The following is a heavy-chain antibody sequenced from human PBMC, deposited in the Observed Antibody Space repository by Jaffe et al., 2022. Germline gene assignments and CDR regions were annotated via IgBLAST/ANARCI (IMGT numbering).Heavy chain of an antibody. V-gene: IGHV3-48*03. J-gene: IGHJ4*02. CDR1: GFTLSSYE. CDR3: ARGSEGERFRFRYYDSGTYYFDY. CDR2: ISTSGTTI. Sequence: EVQLVESGGGLVQPGGSLRLSCAGSGFTLSSYEMSWVRQAPGKGLEWVSYISTSGTTIYYADSVKGRFTISRDNAKNSLYLQMNSLRAEDTAVYYCARGSEGERFRFRYYDSGTYYFDYWGQGTLVTVSS. D-gene: IGHD3-10*01.